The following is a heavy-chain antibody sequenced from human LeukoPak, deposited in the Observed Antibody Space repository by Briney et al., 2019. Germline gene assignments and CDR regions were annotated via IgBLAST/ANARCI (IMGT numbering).Heavy chain of an antibody. CDR1: GGSISSSSYY. J-gene: IGHJ4*02. CDR2: IYYSGST. Sequence: SETLSLTCTVSGGSISSSSYYWGWIRQPPGKGLEWIGSIYYSGSTYYNPSLKSRVTISVDTSKNQFSLKLSSVTAADTAVYYCARGVFEVVPEKLDYWGQGTLVTVSS. CDR3: ARGVFEVVPEKLDY. V-gene: IGHV4-39*07. D-gene: IGHD2-2*01.